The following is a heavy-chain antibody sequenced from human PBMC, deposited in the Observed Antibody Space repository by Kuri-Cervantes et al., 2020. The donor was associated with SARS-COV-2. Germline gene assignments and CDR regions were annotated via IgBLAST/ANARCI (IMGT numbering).Heavy chain of an antibody. V-gene: IGHV3-33*06. CDR1: GFTFSDYD. J-gene: IGHJ4*02. CDR3: AKVNGILGSAWYGRANFNY. D-gene: IGHD6-19*01. Sequence: GESLKISCASSGFTFSDYDMHWVRQAPGKGLEWVAVIWYDGRNTYYTGSVKGRFTISRDNSKNTLYLQVNSLRAEDTAVYFCAKVNGILGSAWYGRANFNYWGQGTLVTVSS. CDR2: IWYDGRNT.